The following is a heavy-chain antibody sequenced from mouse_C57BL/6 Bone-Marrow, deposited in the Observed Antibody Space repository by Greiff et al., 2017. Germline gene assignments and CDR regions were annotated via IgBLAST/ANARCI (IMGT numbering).Heavy chain of an antibody. CDR1: GYTFTSYC. V-gene: IGHV1-81*01. CDR3: ARLPSPYYCDD. J-gene: IGHJ2*01. CDR2: IYPRSGNT. Sequence: VQRVESGAELARPGASVKLSCKASGYTFTSYCISWVKQRTGQGLEWIGEIYPRSGNTYYNEKFKGKATLTADKSSSTAYMQLRSLTSEDSAVFFGARLPSPYYCDDWGQGTTLTVSS.